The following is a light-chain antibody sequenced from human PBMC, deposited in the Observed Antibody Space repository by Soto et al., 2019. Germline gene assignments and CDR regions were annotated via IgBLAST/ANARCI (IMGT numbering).Light chain of an antibody. J-gene: IGLJ3*02. Sequence: QSVLTQPASVSGSPGQWITISCTGTSSDVGSYNLVSWYQQRPGKAPKLMIYEVSTRPSGVSNRFSGSKSGNTASLTISGLQAEDEADYSCCSYAGSSTWVFGGGTKVTVL. CDR3: CSYAGSSTWV. CDR2: EVS. CDR1: SSDVGSYNL. V-gene: IGLV2-23*02.